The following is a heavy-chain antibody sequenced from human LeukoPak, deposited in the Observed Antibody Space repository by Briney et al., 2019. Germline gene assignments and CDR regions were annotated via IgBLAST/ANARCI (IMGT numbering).Heavy chain of an antibody. J-gene: IGHJ5*02. D-gene: IGHD3-10*01. CDR3: ARQDGEYYYGSGAVDP. CDR2: MNPNSGNT. Sequence: ASVKVSCKASGYTFTSYDISWVRQATGQGLEWMGWMNPNSGNTGYAQKFQGRVTMTRNTSISTAYMELSSLRSEDTAVYYCARQDGEYYYGSGAVDPWGQGTLVTVSS. V-gene: IGHV1-8*01. CDR1: GYTFTSYD.